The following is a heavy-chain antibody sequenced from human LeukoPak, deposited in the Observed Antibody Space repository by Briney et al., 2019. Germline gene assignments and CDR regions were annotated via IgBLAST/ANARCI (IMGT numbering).Heavy chain of an antibody. D-gene: IGHD3-3*01. Sequence: PSETLSLTCTVSGGSVSSYYCNWIRQPPGKGLEWIGYIYYTGSTNYNPSLKSRVTISVDTSKNQFSLKLASVTAADTAVYYCATRGNDFWSGDKTFDIWGQGTVVTVSS. CDR1: GGSVSSYY. J-gene: IGHJ3*02. V-gene: IGHV4-59*02. CDR2: IYYTGST. CDR3: ATRGNDFWSGDKTFDI.